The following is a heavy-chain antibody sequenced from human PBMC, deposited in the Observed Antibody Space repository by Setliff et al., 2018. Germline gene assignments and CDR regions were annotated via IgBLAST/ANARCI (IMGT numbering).Heavy chain of an antibody. CDR2: IYYSGST. CDR3: AREHGYSYGQTYYYYGMDV. Sequence: SETLSLTCTVSGGSISSGGYYWSWIRQHPEKGLEWIGYIYYSGSTNYNPSLKSRVTISVDTSKNQFSLKLSSVAAADTAVYYCAREHGYSYGQTYYYYGMDVWGQGTTVTVYS. CDR1: GGSISSGGYY. D-gene: IGHD5-18*01. J-gene: IGHJ6*02. V-gene: IGHV4-61*08.